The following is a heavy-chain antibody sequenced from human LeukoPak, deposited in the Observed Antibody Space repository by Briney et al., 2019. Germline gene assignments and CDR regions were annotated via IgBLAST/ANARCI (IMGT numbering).Heavy chain of an antibody. CDR3: ARPPGIAVAWFDP. CDR2: VDYTGSP. D-gene: IGHD6-13*01. V-gene: IGHV4-34*01. CDR1: GGSFSGYY. J-gene: IGHJ5*02. Sequence: SETLSLTCAVYGGSFSGYYWGWIRQPPGKGLEWIGSVDYTGSPYYNPSLKSRVTLSVDTSKNQFSLKLSSVTAADTAVYYCARPPGIAVAWFDPWGQGTLVTVSS.